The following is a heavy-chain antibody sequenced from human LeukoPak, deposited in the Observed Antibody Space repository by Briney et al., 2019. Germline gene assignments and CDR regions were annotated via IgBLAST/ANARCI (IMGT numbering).Heavy chain of an antibody. CDR2: ISSSSGYI. CDR1: GFTFSSYS. D-gene: IGHD5-18*01. J-gene: IGHJ4*02. Sequence: GGSLRLSCAASGFTFSSYSMNWVRQAPGKGLEWVSSISSSSGYIYYADSVKGRFTISRDNSKNTLYLQMNSLRAEDTSVYYCARGAGGYNYAIDSWGQGTLVTVSS. CDR3: ARGAGGYNYAIDS. V-gene: IGHV3-21*01.